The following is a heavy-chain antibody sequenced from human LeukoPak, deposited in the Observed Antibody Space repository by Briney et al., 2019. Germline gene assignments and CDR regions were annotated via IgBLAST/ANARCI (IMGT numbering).Heavy chain of an antibody. D-gene: IGHD2-8*01. V-gene: IGHV1-3*01. CDR1: GFTFTSYA. J-gene: IGHJ4*02. CDR3: ARSCTNGVCPHLDY. Sequence: GGSLRLSCAASGFTFTSYAMHWVRQAPGQRLEWMGWINAGNGNTKYSQKFQGRVTITRDTSASTAYMELSSLRSEDTAVYYCARSCTNGVCPHLDYWGQGTLVTVSS. CDR2: INAGNGNT.